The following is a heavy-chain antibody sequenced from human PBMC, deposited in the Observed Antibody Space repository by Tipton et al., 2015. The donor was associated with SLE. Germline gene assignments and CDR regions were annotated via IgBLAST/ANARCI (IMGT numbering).Heavy chain of an antibody. D-gene: IGHD2-15*01. CDR3: ARGYCSGGSCSYWYFDL. CDR2: INHSGST. V-gene: IGHV4-34*01. CDR1: GGSFSGYY. Sequence: TLSLTCAVYGGSFSGYYWSWIHQPPGKGLEWIGEINHSGSTNYNPSLKSRVTISVDTSKNQFSLKLSSVTAADTAVYYCARGYCSGGSCSYWYFDLWGRGTLVTVSS. J-gene: IGHJ2*01.